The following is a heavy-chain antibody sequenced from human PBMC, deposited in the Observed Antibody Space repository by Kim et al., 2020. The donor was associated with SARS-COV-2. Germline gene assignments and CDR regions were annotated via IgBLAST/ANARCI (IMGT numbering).Heavy chain of an antibody. CDR1: GGSISSSSYS. CDR3: ARHVGSSGWYDPFDP. Sequence: SETLSLTCTVSGGSISSSSYSWGWIRQPPGKGLEWIGSIYYSGSTYYNPSLKSRVTISVDTAKNHFSLKLSSVTAADTAVYYCARHVGSSGWYDPFDPWGQGTLVTVSS. CDR2: IYYSGST. D-gene: IGHD6-19*01. J-gene: IGHJ5*02. V-gene: IGHV4-39*01.